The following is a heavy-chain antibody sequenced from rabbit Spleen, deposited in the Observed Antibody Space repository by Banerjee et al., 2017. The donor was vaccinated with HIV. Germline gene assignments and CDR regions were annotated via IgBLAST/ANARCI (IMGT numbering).Heavy chain of an antibody. V-gene: IGHV1S40*01. D-gene: IGHD6-1*01. Sequence: QSLVESGGGLVQTEGSLTLTCTASGFSFSSRYYMCWVRHAPGKGLEWIGCIGSGATGNKYFASWSKGRFTISKTSSTTLTLQKTSRTAADTTTYFFARDTSSSFSSYGIGLWGQGTLVTVS. CDR3: ARDTSSSFSSYGIGL. CDR2: IGSGATGNK. CDR1: GFSFSSRYY. J-gene: IGHJ3*01.